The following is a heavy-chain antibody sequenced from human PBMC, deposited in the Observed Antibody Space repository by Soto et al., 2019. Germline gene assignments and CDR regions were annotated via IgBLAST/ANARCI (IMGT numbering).Heavy chain of an antibody. CDR2: IWYGGSNK. D-gene: IGHD5-18*01. Sequence: LRLSCAASGFTFSSYAMSWVRQAPGKGLEWVAVIWYGGSNKYYADSVKGRFTISRDNSKNTLYLQMNSLRAEDTAVYYCARDHGTAMADFDYWGQGTLVTVSS. CDR1: GFTFSSYA. CDR3: ARDHGTAMADFDY. J-gene: IGHJ4*02. V-gene: IGHV3-33*08.